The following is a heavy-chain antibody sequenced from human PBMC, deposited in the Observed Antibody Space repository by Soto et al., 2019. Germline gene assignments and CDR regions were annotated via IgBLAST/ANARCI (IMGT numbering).Heavy chain of an antibody. CDR3: ARDYNREFDY. Sequence: EVQLVESGGGLVQPGGSLRLSCAASGITFSDYWMSWVRQAPGKGLEWVANIKEDGSEKYYVDSVKGRFTISRDNAKNSLYMQMNSLRAEDTGVYYCARDYNREFDYWGQGTPVTVPS. J-gene: IGHJ4*02. V-gene: IGHV3-7*05. CDR2: IKEDGSEK. CDR1: GITFSDYW. D-gene: IGHD3-10*01.